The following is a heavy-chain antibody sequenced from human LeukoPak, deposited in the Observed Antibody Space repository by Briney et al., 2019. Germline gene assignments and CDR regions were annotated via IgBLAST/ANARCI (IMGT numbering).Heavy chain of an antibody. D-gene: IGHD3-10*01. V-gene: IGHV3-23*01. J-gene: IGHJ6*03. CDR1: GFTFSSYA. CDR2: ISGSGGGT. CDR3: TKCLKWFGERNNYYYYMDV. Sequence: GGSLRLSCAASGFTFSSYAMSWVRQAPGKGLEWVSAISGSGGGTFYADSVKGRFTISRDNSKNMLYLQMNSLRAEDTAVYYCTKCLKWFGERNNYYYYMDVWGKGTTVTISS.